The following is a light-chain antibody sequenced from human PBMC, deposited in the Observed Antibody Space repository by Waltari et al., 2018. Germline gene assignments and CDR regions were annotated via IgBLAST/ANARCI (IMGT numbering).Light chain of an antibody. CDR2: EVS. V-gene: IGLV2-8*01. J-gene: IGLJ1*01. CDR3: SSYAGSNSHV. CDR1: RSDVGGYNY. Sequence: QSALTQPPSASGSPGPSVTMSCTGTRSDVGGYNYVSWYQQHPGTVPKLIIYEVSERPSGVPHRFSGSKSGNTASLTVSGLQAEDEADYYCSSYAGSNSHVFGTGTRVTVL.